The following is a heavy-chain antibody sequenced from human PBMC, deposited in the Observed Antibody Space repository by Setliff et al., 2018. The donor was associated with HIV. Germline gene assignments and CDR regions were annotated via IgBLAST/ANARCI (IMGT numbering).Heavy chain of an antibody. CDR2: ISPDGSRN. J-gene: IGHJ6*03. CDR3: RTGSQSRGYRTSVLDV. D-gene: IGHD3-22*01. V-gene: IGHV3-7*03. CDR1: GFIFSDFW. Sequence: GGSLRLSCEASGFIFSDFWMHWVRQAPGKGLEWVASISPDGSRNYCVGSVKGRFTASRDNAKSSLYLQMNSLRAEDTAVYYCRTGSQSRGYRTSVLDVWLNWTTFTVS.